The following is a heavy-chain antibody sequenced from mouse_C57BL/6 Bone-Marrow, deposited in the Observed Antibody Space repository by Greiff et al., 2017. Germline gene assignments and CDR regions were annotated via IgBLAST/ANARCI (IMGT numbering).Heavy chain of an antibody. V-gene: IGHV1-55*01. D-gene: IGHD2-5*01. Sequence: VQLQQPGAELVKPGASVKMSCKASGYTFTSYWITWVKQRPGQGLEWIGDIYPGSGSTNYNEQFKSEATLAVDTSSSPAYMQRRSLTSEDSAVYYGARPYYSNYWYCDVWGTGTTVTVSS. CDR2: IYPGSGST. CDR3: ARPYYSNYWYCDV. CDR1: GYTFTSYW. J-gene: IGHJ1*03.